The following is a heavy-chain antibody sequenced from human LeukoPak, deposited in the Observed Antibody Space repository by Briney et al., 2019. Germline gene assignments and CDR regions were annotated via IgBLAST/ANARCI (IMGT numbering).Heavy chain of an antibody. J-gene: IGHJ6*02. Sequence: ASVKVSCKASGGTFSSYAISWVRQAPGQGLEWMGGIIPIFGTANYAQKFQGRVTITADESTSTAYMELSSLRSEDTAVYYCAGRYDYPYYYYYGMDVWGQGTTVTVSS. CDR3: AGRYDYPYYYYYGMDV. CDR1: GGTFSSYA. V-gene: IGHV1-69*13. CDR2: IIPIFGTA. D-gene: IGHD4-11*01.